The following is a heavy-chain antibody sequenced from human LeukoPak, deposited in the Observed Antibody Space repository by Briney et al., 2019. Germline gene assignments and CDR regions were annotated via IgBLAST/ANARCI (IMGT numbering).Heavy chain of an antibody. V-gene: IGHV3-23*01. CDR2: ISGSGGST. Sequence: GGSLRLSCAASGFTFSSYAMSWVRQAPGKGLEWVSAISGSGGSTYYADSVKGRFTISRDNSKNTLYLQMNSLRAEDTAVYYCTKDRPYDFWSGYFDYWAREPWSPSPQ. CDR1: GFTFSSYA. CDR3: TKDRPYDFWSGYFDY. J-gene: IGHJ4*02. D-gene: IGHD3-3*01.